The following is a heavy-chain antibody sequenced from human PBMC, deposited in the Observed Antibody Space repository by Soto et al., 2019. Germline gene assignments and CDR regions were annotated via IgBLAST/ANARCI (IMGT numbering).Heavy chain of an antibody. V-gene: IGHV3-30-3*01. CDR2: ISYDGSNK. Sequence: GGSLRLSCAASGFTFSSYAMHWVRQAPGKGLEWVAVISYDGSNKYYADSVKGRFTISRDNSKNTLYLQMNSLRAEDTAVYYCARQDSSGYPPNNWFDPWGQGTLVTVSS. J-gene: IGHJ5*02. D-gene: IGHD3-22*01. CDR1: GFTFSSYA. CDR3: ARQDSSGYPPNNWFDP.